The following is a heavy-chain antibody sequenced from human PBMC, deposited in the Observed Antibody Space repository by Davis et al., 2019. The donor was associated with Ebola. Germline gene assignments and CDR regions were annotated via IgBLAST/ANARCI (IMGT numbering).Heavy chain of an antibody. CDR3: ARYCGGDCYSLGMDY. D-gene: IGHD2-21*02. J-gene: IGHJ4*02. CDR1: GFTFSSYW. Sequence: GGSLRLSCAASGFTFSSYWMSWVRQAPGKGLEWVANIKQDGSEKYYVDSVKGRFNISRDNDKNSLDMQMNSMRAEYTAVYYCARYCGGDCYSLGMDYWGQGTLVTVSS. CDR2: IKQDGSEK. V-gene: IGHV3-7*01.